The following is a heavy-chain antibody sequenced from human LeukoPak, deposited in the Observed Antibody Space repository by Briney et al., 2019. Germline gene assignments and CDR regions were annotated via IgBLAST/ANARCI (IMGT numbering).Heavy chain of an antibody. CDR2: ISAYNGNT. CDR1: GYTFTSYG. Sequence: GASVKVSCKASGYTFTSYGISWVRQAPGQGLEWMGWISAYNGNTNYAQKLQGRVTVTRDTSTSTVHMELSGLRSEDTAVYYCAKFLAVIAARDSLYFQHWGQGTLVTVSS. V-gene: IGHV1-18*01. D-gene: IGHD6-6*01. J-gene: IGHJ1*01. CDR3: AKFLAVIAARDSLYFQH.